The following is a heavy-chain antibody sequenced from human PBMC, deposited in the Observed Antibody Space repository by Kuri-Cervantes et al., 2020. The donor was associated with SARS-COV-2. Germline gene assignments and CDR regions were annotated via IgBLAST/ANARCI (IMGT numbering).Heavy chain of an antibody. V-gene: IGHV4-34*01. J-gene: IGHJ5*02. D-gene: IGHD6-13*01. CDR1: GRSFSGFY. Sequence: SETLSLTCAVYGRSFSGFYWSWIRQPPGKGLEWIGEINHSGSTNYNPSLKSRVTISVDTSKNQFSLKLSSVTAADTAVYYCARGAAAPLYNWFDPWGQGNLVTVSS. CDR2: INHSGST. CDR3: ARGAAAPLYNWFDP.